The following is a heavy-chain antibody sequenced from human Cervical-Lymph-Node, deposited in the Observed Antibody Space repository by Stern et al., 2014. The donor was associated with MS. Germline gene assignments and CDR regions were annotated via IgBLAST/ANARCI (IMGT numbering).Heavy chain of an antibody. Sequence: EVQLVESGGGLVQPGGSLRLSCAASGFPFSAFAMTWVRQAPGKGLEWVSALSGSGGNRFYADSVKSRFTISRDSSASTVYLQMNSLRAEDTALYYCAKGHTVTGAGYGVDVWGQGTTVIVSS. D-gene: IGHD6-19*01. CDR1: GFPFSAFA. J-gene: IGHJ6*02. CDR2: LSGSGGNR. CDR3: AKGHTVTGAGYGVDV. V-gene: IGHV3-23*04.